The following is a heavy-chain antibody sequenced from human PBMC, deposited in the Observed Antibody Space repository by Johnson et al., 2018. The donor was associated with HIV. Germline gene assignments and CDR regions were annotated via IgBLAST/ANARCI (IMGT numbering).Heavy chain of an antibody. Sequence: VQLVESGGGVVRPGGSLRVSCEASGFTFDDYAMSWVRQPPGKGLEWVSGINWNGGSTGYADSVKGRFTISRDNSKNTLYLKMNSLRAEDTAVYYCARETGDDAFDIWGQGTMVTVSS. CDR1: GFTFDDYA. CDR2: INWNGGST. J-gene: IGHJ3*02. V-gene: IGHV3-20*04. CDR3: ARETGDDAFDI. D-gene: IGHD7-27*01.